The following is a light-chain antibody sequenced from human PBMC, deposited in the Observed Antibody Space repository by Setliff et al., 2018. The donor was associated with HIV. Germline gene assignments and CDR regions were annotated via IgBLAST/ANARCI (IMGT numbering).Light chain of an antibody. CDR1: SSDIGGYNY. Sequence: QSVLTQPASVSGSPGQSITISCTGTSSDIGGYNYVSWYQQHPGKAPKLMIYDVSNRPSGVSDRFSGSKSGNTASLTISGLQAEDEADYYCCSYTTSITYVFGTGTKVT. CDR3: CSYTTSITYV. V-gene: IGLV2-14*03. CDR2: DVS. J-gene: IGLJ1*01.